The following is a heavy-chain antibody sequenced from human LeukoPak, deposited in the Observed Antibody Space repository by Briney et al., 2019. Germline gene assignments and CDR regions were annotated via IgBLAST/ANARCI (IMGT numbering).Heavy chain of an antibody. Sequence: SDPRYRPSFQGQVTISADKSISTAYLQLSSLKASDTAMYYCAATYYHDSSGYLEGAFDIWGQGIMVTVSS. V-gene: IGHV5-51*01. J-gene: IGHJ3*02. CDR2: SDP. CDR3: AATYYHDSSGYLEGAFDI. D-gene: IGHD3-22*01.